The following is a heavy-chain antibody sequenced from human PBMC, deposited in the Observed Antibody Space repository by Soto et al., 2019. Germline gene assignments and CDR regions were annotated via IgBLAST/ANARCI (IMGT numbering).Heavy chain of an antibody. D-gene: IGHD6-13*01. V-gene: IGHV3-74*01. CDR3: ARGGKPDY. Sequence: EVQLVESGGGLVQPGGSLRLSCVASGFTFDYYWMHWVRQAPGEGLMWVSRLQTAGSHPAYADSVKGRFTISRDNARNTLSLQMNSLGAEDSAVLSCARGGKPDYWGKGTLVTVSS. CDR2: LQTAGSHP. J-gene: IGHJ4*02. CDR1: GFTFDYYW.